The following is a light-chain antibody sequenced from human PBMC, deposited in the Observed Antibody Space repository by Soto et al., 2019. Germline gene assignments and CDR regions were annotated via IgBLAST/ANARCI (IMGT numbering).Light chain of an antibody. J-gene: IGKJ2*02. Sequence: NELTQSPGTLPLSPGERATLSCRASRSVTSNFVARHQQKPGQAPRLLGYGASTRAIDIPERFSGSGSGTVFRLTINSLEPEDFPVYFCQQYGSSPRWTFGQGTKVEIK. CDR3: QQYGSSPRWT. V-gene: IGKV3-20*01. CDR2: GAS. CDR1: RSVTSNF.